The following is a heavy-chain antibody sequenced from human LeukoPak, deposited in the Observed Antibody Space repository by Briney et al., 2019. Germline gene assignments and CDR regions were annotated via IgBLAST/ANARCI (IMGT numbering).Heavy chain of an antibody. CDR3: ARDLLSSSGSYRVSVYFGY. V-gene: IGHV1-46*03. Sequence: ASVKVSCKASGYTFTSYYMHWVRQAPGQGLEWMGIINPSGGSTSYAQKFQGRVTMTRDTSTSTVYMELSSLRSEDTAVYYCARDLLSSSGSYRVSVYFGYWGQGTLVTVSS. CDR1: GYTFTSYY. J-gene: IGHJ4*02. D-gene: IGHD1-26*01. CDR2: INPSGGST.